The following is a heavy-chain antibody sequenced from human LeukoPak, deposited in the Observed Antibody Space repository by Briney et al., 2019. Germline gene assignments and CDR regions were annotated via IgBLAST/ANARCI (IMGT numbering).Heavy chain of an antibody. Sequence: ASVKVSCKASGYTFTSYAMNWVRQAPGQGLEWMGWINTNTGNPTYAQGFTGRFAFSLDTSVSTAYLQISSLKAEDTAVYYCARDLWFGEFDPPLYNWFDPWGQGTLVTVSS. CDR2: INTNTGNP. CDR1: GYTFTSYA. D-gene: IGHD3-10*01. J-gene: IGHJ5*02. CDR3: ARDLWFGEFDPPLYNWFDP. V-gene: IGHV7-4-1*02.